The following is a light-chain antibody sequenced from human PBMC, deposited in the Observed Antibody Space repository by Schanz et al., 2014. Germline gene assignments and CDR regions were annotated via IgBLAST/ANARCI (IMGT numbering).Light chain of an antibody. Sequence: EIVLTQSPGTLSLSPGERATLSCRASQSVSGSYLAWYQQKPGQAPRLLIYDTSTRATGIPARFSGSGSGTEFTLTISRLEPEDFAVYYCQQYGSAPPYTFGQGTKLEIK. CDR3: QQYGSAPPYT. J-gene: IGKJ2*01. CDR2: DTS. V-gene: IGKV3-20*01. CDR1: QSVSGSY.